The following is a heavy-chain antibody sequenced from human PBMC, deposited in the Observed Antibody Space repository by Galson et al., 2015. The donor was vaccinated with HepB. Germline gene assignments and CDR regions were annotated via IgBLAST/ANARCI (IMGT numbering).Heavy chain of an antibody. CDR1: GGSISSSSYY. CDR2: IYYSGST. CDR3: ARHAIVVVPSHIGSWFDP. V-gene: IGHV4-39*01. D-gene: IGHD2-2*01. J-gene: IGHJ5*02. Sequence: LSLTCTVSGGSISSSSYYWGWIRQPPGKGLEWIGSIYYSGSTYYNPSLKSRVTISVDTSKNQFSLKLSSVTAADTAVYYCARHAIVVVPSHIGSWFDPWGQGTLVTVSS.